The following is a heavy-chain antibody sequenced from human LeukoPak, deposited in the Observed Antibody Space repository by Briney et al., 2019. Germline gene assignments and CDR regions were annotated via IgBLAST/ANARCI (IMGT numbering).Heavy chain of an antibody. CDR1: DFTVSSNS. V-gene: IGHV3-53*01. CDR2: TYSSGST. J-gene: IGHJ4*02. D-gene: IGHD1-26*01. CDR3: ATESYGGA. Sequence: GGSLRLSCAASDFTVSSNSMSWVRQAPGKGLEWVSVTYSSGSTHYAASVKGRFTISRDSSKNTLYLQMNSLRAEATAVYSCATESYGGAWGQGTLVTVSS.